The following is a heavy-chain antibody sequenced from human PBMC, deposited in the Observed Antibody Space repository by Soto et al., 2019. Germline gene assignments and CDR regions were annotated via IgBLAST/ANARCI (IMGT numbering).Heavy chain of an antibody. CDR3: AGAVGATGDTFDI. J-gene: IGHJ3*02. CDR2: INAGNGNT. V-gene: IGHV1-3*01. CDR1: GYTFTSYA. Sequence: ASVKVSCKASGYTFTSYAMHWVRQAPGQRLEWMGWINAGNGNTNYSQKFQGRVTITRDTSTSTAYMELSSLRSEDTAVYYCAGAVGATGDTFDIWGQGTMVTVSS. D-gene: IGHD1-26*01.